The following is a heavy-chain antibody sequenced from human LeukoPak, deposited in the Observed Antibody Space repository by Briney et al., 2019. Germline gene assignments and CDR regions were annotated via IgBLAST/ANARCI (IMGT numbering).Heavy chain of an antibody. CDR1: GFTFSSYS. D-gene: IGHD2-15*01. CDR2: ISSSSSYI. V-gene: IGHV3-21*01. CDR3: ARENCSGGSCYLDY. J-gene: IGHJ4*02. Sequence: GGSLRLSCAASGFTFSSYSVNWVRQAPGKGLEWVSSISSSSSYIYYADSVKGRFTISRDNAKNSLYLQMNSLRAEDTAVYYCARENCSGGSCYLDYWGQGTLVTVSS.